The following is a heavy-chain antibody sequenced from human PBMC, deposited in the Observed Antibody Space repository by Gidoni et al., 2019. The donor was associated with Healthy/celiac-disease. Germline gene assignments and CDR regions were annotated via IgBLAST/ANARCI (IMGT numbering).Heavy chain of an antibody. CDR2: ISSSSSYI. J-gene: IGHJ3*02. Sequence: EVQLVESGGGLVKPGGSMRLSCAASGFTLRSYSLNWVRQAPGKGLEWVSSISSSSSYIYYADSVKGRFTISRDNAKNSLYLQMNSLRAEDTAVYYCAREGYCSGGSCYSYAFDIWGQGTMVTVSS. CDR1: GFTLRSYS. V-gene: IGHV3-21*01. CDR3: AREGYCSGGSCYSYAFDI. D-gene: IGHD2-15*01.